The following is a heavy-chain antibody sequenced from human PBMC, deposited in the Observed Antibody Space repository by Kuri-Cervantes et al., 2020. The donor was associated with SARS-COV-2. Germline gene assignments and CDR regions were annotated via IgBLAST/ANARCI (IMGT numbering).Heavy chain of an antibody. D-gene: IGHD2/OR15-2a*01. CDR2: ISCSAGNT. J-gene: IGHJ4*02. V-gene: IGHV3-23*01. CDR1: GFTFTSFA. Sequence: GGSLRPSCAPSGFTFTSFAMSWVRQAPGMGLEWVSGISCSAGNTDYTDSVKGRFTLAKYNSKNTLYLQMNSLRAEDTAISSCAKHSSSTYPTPFDYWGQGALVTVSS. CDR3: AKHSSSTYPTPFDY.